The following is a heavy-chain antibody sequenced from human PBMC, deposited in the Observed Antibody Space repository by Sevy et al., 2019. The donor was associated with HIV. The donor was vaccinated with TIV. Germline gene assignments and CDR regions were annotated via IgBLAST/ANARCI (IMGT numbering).Heavy chain of an antibody. CDR3: AAPPDYDGNDDAFDI. CDR1: GFTFSSYS. Sequence: GGSLRLSCAASGFTFSSYSMNWVRQAPGKGLEWVSYISSSSSTIYYADSVKGRFTISRVNAKNSLYLQMNSLRDEDTAVYYCAAPPDYDGNDDAFDIWGQGTMVTVSS. CDR2: ISSSSSTI. J-gene: IGHJ3*02. D-gene: IGHD4-17*01. V-gene: IGHV3-48*02.